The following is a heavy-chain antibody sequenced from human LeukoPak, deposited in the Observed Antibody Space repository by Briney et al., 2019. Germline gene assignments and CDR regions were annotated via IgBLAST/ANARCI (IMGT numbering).Heavy chain of an antibody. D-gene: IGHD3-10*01. CDR2: ISGRGDGT. J-gene: IGHJ4*02. CDR3: AKGRLQEGTVFRGVVTPVDY. V-gene: IGHV3-23*01. CDR1: GFTFSNFA. Sequence: GGSLRLSCAASGFTFSNFAMNWVRRAPGKGLEWVSTISGRGDGTYYADSVKGRFTISRDNSKNTLFLQMSNLSADDTALYYCAKGRLQEGTVFRGVVTPVDYWGQGTLVTVTS.